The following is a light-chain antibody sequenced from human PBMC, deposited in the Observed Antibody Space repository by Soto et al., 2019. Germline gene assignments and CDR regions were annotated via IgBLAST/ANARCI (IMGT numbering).Light chain of an antibody. CDR2: AAS. Sequence: DVQMTQSPSSLSASVGDRVTITCRASQSISKYLNWYQQKPGKAPNLLIYAASTLQTGVSSRFSGSGSGTHFTLTISRLQPEDSATYYCHQPYWMFGQGTKVDIK. V-gene: IGKV1-39*01. CDR1: QSISKY. J-gene: IGKJ1*01. CDR3: HQPYWM.